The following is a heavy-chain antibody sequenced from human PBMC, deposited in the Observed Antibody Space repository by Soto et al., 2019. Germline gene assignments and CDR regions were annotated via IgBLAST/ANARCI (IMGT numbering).Heavy chain of an antibody. Sequence: QVQLVQSGAEVKKPGASVKVSCKASGYTFTSYGISWVRQAPGQGLEWMGWISAYNGNTNYAQKLQGRVTMTTHTSTSTDYMELRSLRSDDTAVYYCVRDHGGAPENYYYYGMDVWGQGTTVTVSS. D-gene: IGHD3-16*01. CDR2: ISAYNGNT. J-gene: IGHJ6*02. CDR1: GYTFTSYG. V-gene: IGHV1-18*01. CDR3: VRDHGGAPENYYYYGMDV.